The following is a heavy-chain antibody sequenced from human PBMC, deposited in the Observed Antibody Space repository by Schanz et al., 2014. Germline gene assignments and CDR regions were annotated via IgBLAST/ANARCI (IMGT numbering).Heavy chain of an antibody. CDR3: ASALTTWGGMDV. D-gene: IGHD4-4*01. CDR1: GYTFTNYG. Sequence: QVRLVQSGAELKMPGATVKVSCETSGYTFTNYGVSWVRQAPGQGLEWMGWIGGSDGNTNFSQKFQGRVTMTRDTSTSTVYMELSSLRSEDTAVYYCASALTTWGGMDVWGQGTTVTVSS. CDR2: IGGSDGNT. V-gene: IGHV1-18*01. J-gene: IGHJ6*02.